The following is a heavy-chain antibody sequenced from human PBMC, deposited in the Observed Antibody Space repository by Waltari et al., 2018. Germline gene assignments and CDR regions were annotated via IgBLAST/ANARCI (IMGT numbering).Heavy chain of an antibody. J-gene: IGHJ4*02. V-gene: IGHV1-2*06. CDR2: INPNSGDT. Sequence: QVHLVQSGAGVKKPGASVKVSCKASGYTFTGTYIQWVRRAPGQGLEWMGRINPNSGDTNYAQKFQGRVTLTRDTSINTAYMELSSLKSDDTAVYYCARDLGSDYGNRDYWGQGTLVTVPS. D-gene: IGHD4-17*01. CDR1: GYTFTGTY. CDR3: ARDLGSDYGNRDY.